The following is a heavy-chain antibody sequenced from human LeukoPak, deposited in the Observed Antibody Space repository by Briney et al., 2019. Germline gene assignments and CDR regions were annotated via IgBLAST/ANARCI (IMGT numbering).Heavy chain of an antibody. J-gene: IGHJ4*02. CDR1: GDSVSSNSGA. D-gene: IGHD6-13*01. CDR3: VRDQAGLDY. CDR2: TYYRSKWYN. Sequence: SQTLSLTCAISGDSVSSNSGAWNWIRQSPPRGLEWLGRTYYRSKWYNDYAESVKSRINIKPGTSRNQFSLQLNSVTPEDTAVYYCVRDQAGLDYWGQGTLVTVSS. V-gene: IGHV6-1*01.